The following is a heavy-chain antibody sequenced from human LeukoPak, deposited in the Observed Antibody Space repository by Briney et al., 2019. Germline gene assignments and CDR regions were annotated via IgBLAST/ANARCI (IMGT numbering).Heavy chain of an antibody. J-gene: IGHJ6*03. Sequence: SETLSLTCTLSRGSISSHYWSWIRQPPAAGLEWIGYVYYSGSTNYNPPLKSRVTISVDTSNNQFSLKLSSVTAADTAVYYCARGNVMGDFDWPSYYYYCMDVWGKGTTVTVSS. CDR1: RGSISSHY. V-gene: IGHV4-59*11. CDR3: ARGNVMGDFDWPSYYYYCMDV. CDR2: VYYSGST. D-gene: IGHD3-9*01.